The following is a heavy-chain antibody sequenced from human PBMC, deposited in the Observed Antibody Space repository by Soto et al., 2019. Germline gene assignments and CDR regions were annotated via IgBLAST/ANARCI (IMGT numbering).Heavy chain of an antibody. J-gene: IGHJ4*02. D-gene: IGHD5-18*01. Sequence: PGGSLRLSCAASGFTFGSYGMYWVRQAPGKGLEWVAAISYDGSNNYHADSVKGRFTISRDNSKNTLYLQLNSLRTEDTAVYYCAKDIVKYTYGACDYWGQGVRVTSPQ. CDR3: AKDIVKYTYGACDY. V-gene: IGHV3-30*18. CDR2: ISYDGSNN. CDR1: GFTFGSYG.